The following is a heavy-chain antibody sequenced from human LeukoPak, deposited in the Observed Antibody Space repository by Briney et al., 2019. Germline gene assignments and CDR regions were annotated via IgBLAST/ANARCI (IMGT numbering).Heavy chain of an antibody. V-gene: IGHV3-30*02. CDR1: GFTFSSYG. CDR2: IWYDGSNK. CDR3: AKESPITMVRGVMPVIDY. D-gene: IGHD3-10*01. Sequence: GGSLRLSCAGSGFTFSSYGMHWVRQAPGKGLEWVAVIWYDGSNKYYADSVKGRFTISRDNSKNTLYLQMNSLRAEDTAVYYCAKESPITMVRGVMPVIDYWGQGTLVTVSS. J-gene: IGHJ4*02.